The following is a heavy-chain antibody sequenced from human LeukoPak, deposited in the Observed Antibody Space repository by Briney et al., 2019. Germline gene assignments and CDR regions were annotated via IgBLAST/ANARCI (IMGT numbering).Heavy chain of an antibody. V-gene: IGHV4-31*03. CDR3: ARGPSRPKYYYGMDV. Sequence: SETLSLTCTVSGGSISSGGYYWSWIRQHPGKGLEWIGYIYYSGSTYYNPSLKSRVTISVDTSKNQFSLKLSSVTAADTAVYYCARGPSRPKYYYGMDVWGQGTTVTVFS. J-gene: IGHJ6*02. CDR1: GGSISSGGYY. D-gene: IGHD6-13*01. CDR2: IYYSGST.